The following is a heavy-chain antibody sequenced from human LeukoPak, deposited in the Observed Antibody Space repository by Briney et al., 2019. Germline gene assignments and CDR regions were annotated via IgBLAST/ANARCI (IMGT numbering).Heavy chain of an antibody. CDR2: INPSGGST. Sequence: PVASVKVSCKASGYTFTSYYMHWVRQAPGQGLEWMGIINPSGGSTSYAQKFQGRVTMTRDMSTSTVYMELSSLRSEDTAVYYCARGRLGDYYGSGSPNYYFDYWGQGTLVTVSS. CDR1: GYTFTSYY. D-gene: IGHD3-10*01. J-gene: IGHJ4*02. V-gene: IGHV1-46*01. CDR3: ARGRLGDYYGSGSPNYYFDY.